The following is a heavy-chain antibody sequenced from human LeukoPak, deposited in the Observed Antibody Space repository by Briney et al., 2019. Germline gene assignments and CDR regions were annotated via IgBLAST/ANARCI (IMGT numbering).Heavy chain of an antibody. CDR3: ARDPYGSGSYYNPYNWFDP. D-gene: IGHD3-10*01. CDR1: GYTFTGYY. J-gene: IGHJ5*02. CDR2: INPNSGGT. Sequence: ASVKVSCKASGYTFTGYYMHWVRQAPGQGLEWMGWINPNSGGTNYAQKFQGRVTMTRDTSISTAYMELSRLRSDDTAVYYCARDPYGSGSYYNPYNWFDPWGQGTLVTVSS. V-gene: IGHV1-2*02.